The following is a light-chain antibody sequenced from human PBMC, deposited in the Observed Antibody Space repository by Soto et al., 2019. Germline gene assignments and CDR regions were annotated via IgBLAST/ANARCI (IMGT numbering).Light chain of an antibody. CDR2: DVG. CDR1: SSDVGGYNY. V-gene: IGLV2-14*01. Sequence: QSALTQPASVSGSPGQSITISCTGTSSDVGGYNYVSWYQQHPGKAPKLIIYDVGNRPSGVSNRFSGSKSGNTASLTISGRQAEDEADYYCISYTSSSTLVVFGGGTKVTVL. CDR3: ISYTSSSTLVV. J-gene: IGLJ2*01.